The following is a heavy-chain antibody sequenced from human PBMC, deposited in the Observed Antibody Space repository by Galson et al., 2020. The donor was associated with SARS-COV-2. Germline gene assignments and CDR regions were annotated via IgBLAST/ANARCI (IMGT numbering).Heavy chain of an antibody. Sequence: GESLKISCAASGFTFKSHAMHWVRQAPGKGLEWVAQIWYDGSNKYYVDSVKGRFTISRDDAENTVYLQMSNLRAEDTAIYYCARDGQFRGVWAFDYWGQGTLVTVSS. CDR2: IWYDGSNK. V-gene: IGHV3-33*01. CDR3: ARDGQFRGVWAFDY. CDR1: GFTFKSHA. D-gene: IGHD2-8*01. J-gene: IGHJ4*02.